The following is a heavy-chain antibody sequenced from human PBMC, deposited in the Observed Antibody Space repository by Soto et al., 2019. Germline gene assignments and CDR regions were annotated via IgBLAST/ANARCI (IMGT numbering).Heavy chain of an antibody. V-gene: IGHV3-23*01. CDR3: PKKTATGWSPTFDH. Sequence: PGGSLRRSWAASPFTCRTYXLSWVVQAPGKGLEWVSELSGSGVNSYCADSVKGRFNISRDNSKNTLYLQMNSLRAEHTAVYYCPKKTATGWSPTFDHWGQGTLVTVSS. J-gene: IGHJ4*02. D-gene: IGHD6-19*01. CDR1: PFTCRTYX. CDR2: LSGSGVNS.